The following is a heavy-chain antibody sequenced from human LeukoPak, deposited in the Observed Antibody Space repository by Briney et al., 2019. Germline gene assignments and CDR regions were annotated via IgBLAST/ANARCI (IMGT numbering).Heavy chain of an antibody. CDR1: GFTFSSYE. CDR3: AREASGYSYGYPYYYYYMDV. V-gene: IGHV3-48*03. Sequence: PGGSLRLSCAASGFTFSSYEMNWVRQAPGKGLEWVSYISSSGSTIYYADSVKGRFTISRDNAKNSLYLQMNSLRAEDTAVYYCAREASGYSYGYPYYYYYMDVWGKGTTVTVSS. CDR2: ISSSGSTI. J-gene: IGHJ6*03. D-gene: IGHD5-18*01.